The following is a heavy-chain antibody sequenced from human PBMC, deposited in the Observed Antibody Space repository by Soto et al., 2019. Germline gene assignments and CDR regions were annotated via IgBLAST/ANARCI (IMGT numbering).Heavy chain of an antibody. J-gene: IGHJ6*02. V-gene: IGHV1-69*02. D-gene: IGHD3-10*01. CDR3: ASLMSSGYYYGMDV. CDR2: IIPILGIA. CDR1: GGTFSSYT. Sequence: QVQLVQSGAEVKKPGSSVKVSCKASGGTFSSYTISWVRQAPGQGLEWMGRIIPILGIANYAQKFHGRVTITADKSTSTAYMELSSLRSDDTAVYYCASLMSSGYYYGMDVWGQGTTVTVSS.